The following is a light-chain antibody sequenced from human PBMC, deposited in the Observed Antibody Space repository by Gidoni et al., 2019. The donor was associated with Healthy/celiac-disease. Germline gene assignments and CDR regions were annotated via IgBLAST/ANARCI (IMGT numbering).Light chain of an antibody. V-gene: IGKV3-20*01. Sequence: DIVLTQSPGTLSLSPGERATLYCRASQSVSSSYLAWYQQKPGQAPRLLSYGASSRATGIPDRFSGSGSGTDFTLTISRLEPEDFAVYYCQQYGSSPFTFGPGTKVDIK. CDR2: GAS. J-gene: IGKJ3*01. CDR3: QQYGSSPFT. CDR1: QSVSSSY.